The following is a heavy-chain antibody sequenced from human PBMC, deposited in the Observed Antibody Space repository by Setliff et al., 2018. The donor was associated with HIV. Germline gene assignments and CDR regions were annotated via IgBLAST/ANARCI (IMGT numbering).Heavy chain of an antibody. CDR3: ARGAYYDILTAYFSYFDL. Sequence: NPSETLSLTCTVSGGSISSGGYYWSWIRQHPGKGLEWIGYIYYSGSTYYNPSLKSRVTMSLDTSKNQFSLKLRSVTAADTAVYYCARGAYYDILTAYFSYFDLWGRGTLVTV. D-gene: IGHD3-9*01. V-gene: IGHV4-31*03. CDR1: GGSISSGGYY. J-gene: IGHJ2*01. CDR2: IYYSGST.